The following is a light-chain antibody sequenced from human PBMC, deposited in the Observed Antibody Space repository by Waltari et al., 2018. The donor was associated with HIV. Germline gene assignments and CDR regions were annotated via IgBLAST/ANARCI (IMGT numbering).Light chain of an antibody. CDR2: AAS. CDR1: QSISTY. Sequence: DIQMTQSPSSLSASVGDRVIITCRASQSISTYLNWYQQKPGKAPKLLIYAASNLQSGVPSGFSGGGSGTDFTLTISSLQPEDFATYYCQQGYSSPYTFGQGTKLEIK. J-gene: IGKJ2*01. CDR3: QQGYSSPYT. V-gene: IGKV1-39*01.